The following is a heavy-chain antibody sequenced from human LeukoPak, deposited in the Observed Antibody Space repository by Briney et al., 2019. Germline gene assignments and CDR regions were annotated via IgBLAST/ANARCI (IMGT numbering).Heavy chain of an antibody. CDR1: GFTVSDYS. V-gene: IGHV4-38-2*02. CDR2: IYYSGST. J-gene: IGHJ4*02. CDR3: ARDAKYYYGSRTYFFFEY. D-gene: IGHD3-10*01. Sequence: GSLRLSCAASGFTVSDYSMSWVRQAPGKGLEWIGSIYYSGSTYYNPSLKSRVTISVDTSKNQFSLKLSSVTAADTAIYYCARDAKYYYGSRTYFFFEYWGQGTLLTVSS.